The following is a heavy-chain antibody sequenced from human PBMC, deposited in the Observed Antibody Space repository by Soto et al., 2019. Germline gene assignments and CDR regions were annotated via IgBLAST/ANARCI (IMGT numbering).Heavy chain of an antibody. V-gene: IGHV1-2*04. CDR3: ARGLVRYFDWLLSSVGPLDY. Sequence: GASVKVSCKASGYTFTGYYMHWVRQAPGQGLEWMGWINPNSGGTNYAQKFQGWVTMTRDTSISTAYMELSRLRSDDTAVYYCARGLVRYFDWLLSSVGPLDYWGQGTLVTVSS. D-gene: IGHD3-9*01. J-gene: IGHJ4*02. CDR2: INPNSGGT. CDR1: GYTFTGYY.